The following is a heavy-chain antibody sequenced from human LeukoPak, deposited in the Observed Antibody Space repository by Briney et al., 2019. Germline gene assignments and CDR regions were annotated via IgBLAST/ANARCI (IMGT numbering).Heavy chain of an antibody. V-gene: IGHV3-30*18. Sequence: PGGSLRLSCAASGFTFSSFGMHWVRQAAGKGLEWVAVISSDGVNKYSADSVKGRFTISRDNSKNTLYLQMNSLRAADTAVYYCAKGQNYYDGSGYYSTDYWGQGTPVTVSS. CDR1: GFTFSSFG. CDR2: ISSDGVNK. CDR3: AKGQNYYDGSGYYSTDY. D-gene: IGHD3-22*01. J-gene: IGHJ4*02.